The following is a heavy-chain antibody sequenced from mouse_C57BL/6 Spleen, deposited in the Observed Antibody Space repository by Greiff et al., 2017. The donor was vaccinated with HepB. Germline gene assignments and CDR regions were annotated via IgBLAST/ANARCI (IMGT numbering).Heavy chain of an antibody. V-gene: IGHV5-4*01. D-gene: IGHD1-3*01. CDR1: GFTFSSYA. CDR3: ARDGYRTRFDY. J-gene: IGHJ2*01. CDR2: ISDGGSYT. Sequence: EVKLLESGGGLVKPGGSLKLSCAASGFTFSSYAMSWVRQTPEKRLEWVATISDGGSYTYYPDNVKGRFTISRDNAKNNLYLQMSHMKSEETAMYYCARDGYRTRFDYWGQGTTLTVSS.